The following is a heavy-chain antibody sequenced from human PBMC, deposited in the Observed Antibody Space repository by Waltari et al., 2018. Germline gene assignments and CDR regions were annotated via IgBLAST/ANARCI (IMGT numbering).Heavy chain of an antibody. D-gene: IGHD2-2*01. CDR1: GGSFSGYY. CDR3: ARGRFCSSTSCRFDP. J-gene: IGHJ5*02. Sequence: QVQLQQWGAGLLKPSETLSLTCAVYGGSFSGYYWSWIRPPPGKGLEWIGEINHSGSTNYNPSLKSRVTISVDTSKNQFSLKLSSVTAADTAVYYCARGRFCSSTSCRFDPWGQGTLVTVSS. V-gene: IGHV4-34*01. CDR2: INHSGST.